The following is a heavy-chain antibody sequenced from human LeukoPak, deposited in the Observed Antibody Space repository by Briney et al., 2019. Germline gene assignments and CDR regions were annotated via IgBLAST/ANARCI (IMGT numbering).Heavy chain of an antibody. CDR2: IYYSGST. D-gene: IGHD3-16*01. CDR1: GGSISSYY. CDR3: ARDYDGYYFDY. Sequence: SETLSLTCTVSGGSISSYYWSWMRQPPGKGLEWIGYIYYSGSTNYNPSLKSRVTISVDTSKNQFSLKLSSVTAADTAVYYCARDYDGYYFDYWGQGTLVTVSS. J-gene: IGHJ4*02. V-gene: IGHV4-59*01.